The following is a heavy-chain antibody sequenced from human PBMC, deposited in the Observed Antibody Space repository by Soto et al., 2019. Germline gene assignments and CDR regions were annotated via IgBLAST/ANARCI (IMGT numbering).Heavy chain of an antibody. Sequence: QVQLVESGGGVVQPGRSLRLSCAASGFTFSSYDMHWVRQAPGKGLEWVAVISYDGSNKYYADSVKGRFTISRDNSKNTLYLQMNSLRAEDTAVYYCAKGDGDTAMVYFDYWGQGTLVTVSS. D-gene: IGHD5-18*01. CDR2: ISYDGSNK. CDR3: AKGDGDTAMVYFDY. V-gene: IGHV3-30*18. J-gene: IGHJ4*02. CDR1: GFTFSSYD.